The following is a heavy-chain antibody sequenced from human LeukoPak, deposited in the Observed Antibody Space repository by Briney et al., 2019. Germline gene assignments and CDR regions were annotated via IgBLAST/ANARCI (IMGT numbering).Heavy chain of an antibody. Sequence: GGSLRLSCAASGFIFSDYDMTWVRQAPGKGLEWVSLISYNGDDTFYVDSVKGRFTISRDNSKNALYLHIDSLRVDDTAMYFCAKPHGAAYWGQGTLVTVSS. J-gene: IGHJ4*02. V-gene: IGHV3-23*01. CDR1: GFIFSDYD. D-gene: IGHD3-10*01. CDR3: AKPHGAAY. CDR2: ISYNGDDT.